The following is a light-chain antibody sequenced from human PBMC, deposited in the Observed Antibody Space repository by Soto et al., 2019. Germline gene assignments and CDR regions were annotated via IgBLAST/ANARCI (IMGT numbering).Light chain of an antibody. CDR2: GAS. V-gene: IGKV3-15*01. J-gene: IGKJ1*01. CDR1: QSVAGN. Sequence: EIVMTQSPATLSVSPGERVTLSCRASQSVAGNLAWYQQKPGQAPRLLIYGASTRATGIPARSSGSGSGTEFTLTISSLQSEDFAVCYCQQYNNWPPAFGQGTKVEIK. CDR3: QQYNNWPPA.